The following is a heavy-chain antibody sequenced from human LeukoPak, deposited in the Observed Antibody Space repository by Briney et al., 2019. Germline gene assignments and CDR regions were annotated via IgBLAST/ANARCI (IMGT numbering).Heavy chain of an antibody. CDR1: GFTFSSYA. Sequence: GGSLRLSCAASGFTFSSYAMSWVRQAPGKGLEWVSAISGGGFNTYSADSVKGRFTISRDSSKNTLFLQMNSLRAEDTALYYCAKATSSTWYNYDYWGRGTLVTVSS. J-gene: IGHJ4*02. V-gene: IGHV3-23*01. CDR2: ISGGGFNT. D-gene: IGHD6-13*01. CDR3: AKATSSTWYNYDY.